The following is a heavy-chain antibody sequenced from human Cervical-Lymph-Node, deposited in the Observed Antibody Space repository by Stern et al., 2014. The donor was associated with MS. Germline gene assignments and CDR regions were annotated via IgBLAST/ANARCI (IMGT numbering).Heavy chain of an antibody. CDR2: ISYDGSNK. CDR3: ARGLTGYYGMDV. D-gene: IGHD4-11*01. Sequence: QVQLVQSGGGVVQPGRSLRLSCAASGFTFSSYAMHWVRQAPGKGLEWEAVISYDGSNKYYADSVKGRFTISRDNSKNTLYLQMNSLRAEDTAVYYCARGLTGYYGMDVWGQGTTVTVSS. CDR1: GFTFSSYA. V-gene: IGHV3-30-3*01. J-gene: IGHJ6*02.